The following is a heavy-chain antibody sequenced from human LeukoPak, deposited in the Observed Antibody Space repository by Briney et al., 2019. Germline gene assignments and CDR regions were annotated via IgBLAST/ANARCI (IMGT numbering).Heavy chain of an antibody. J-gene: IGHJ6*03. CDR3: ARQRRDYYGSGSYYSDHYYYYMDV. CDR2: INHSGST. D-gene: IGHD3-10*01. CDR1: GGSFSGYY. Sequence: PSETLSLTCAVYGGSFSGYYWSWIRQPPGKGLEWIGEINHSGSTNYNPSLKSRVTISVDTSKNQFSLKLSSVTAADTAVYYCARQRRDYYGSGSYYSDHYYYYMDVWGKGTTVTVSS. V-gene: IGHV4-34*01.